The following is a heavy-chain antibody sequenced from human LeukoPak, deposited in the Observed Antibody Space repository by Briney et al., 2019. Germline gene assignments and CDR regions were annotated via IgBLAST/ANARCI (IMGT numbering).Heavy chain of an antibody. V-gene: IGHV3-9*01. CDR2: ISWNSDSI. J-gene: IGHJ2*01. Sequence: GGSLRLSCAASGFTFDDYAMHWVRQAPGKGLEWVSGISWNSDSIGYADSVKGRFTISRDNAKNSLYLQMNSLRAEDTALYYCAKGDFDLWGRGTLVTVSS. CDR1: GFTFDDYA. CDR3: AKGDFDL.